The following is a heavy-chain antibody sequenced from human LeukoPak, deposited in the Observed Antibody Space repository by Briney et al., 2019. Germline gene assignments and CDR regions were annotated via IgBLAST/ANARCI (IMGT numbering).Heavy chain of an antibody. D-gene: IGHD6-6*01. CDR3: ASDRGYSSSSNFFDY. J-gene: IGHJ4*02. V-gene: IGHV4-59*01. CDR2: IYYSGST. CDR1: GGSISSYY. Sequence: SETLSLTCTVSGGSISSYYWSWIRQPPGKGLEWIGYIYYSGSTNYNPSLKSRVTISVDTSKNQFSLKLSSVTAADTAVYYCASDRGYSSSSNFFDYWGPGTLVTVSS.